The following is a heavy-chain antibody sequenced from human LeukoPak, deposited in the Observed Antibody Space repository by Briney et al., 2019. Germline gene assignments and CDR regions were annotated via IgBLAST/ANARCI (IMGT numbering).Heavy chain of an antibody. V-gene: IGHV4-4*07. CDR2: IYTSGST. CDR1: GGSISSYY. CDR3: ARDSPIFGVVIHNWFDP. Sequence: SETLSLTCTVSGGSISSYYWSWIRQPAGKGLEWIGRIYTSGSTNYNPSLKSRVTMSVDTSKNQFSLKLSSVTAADTAVYYCARDSPIFGVVIHNWFDPWGQGTLVTVSS. D-gene: IGHD3-3*01. J-gene: IGHJ5*02.